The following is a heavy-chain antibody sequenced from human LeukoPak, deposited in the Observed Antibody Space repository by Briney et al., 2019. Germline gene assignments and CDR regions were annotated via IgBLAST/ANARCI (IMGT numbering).Heavy chain of an antibody. J-gene: IGHJ6*02. D-gene: IGHD2-15*01. CDR3: ASLGCSGGSCYSNYYYYGMDV. CDR2: ISAYNGNT. V-gene: IGHV1-18*01. CDR1: GYTFTSYG. Sequence: ASVKVSCKASGYTFTSYGISWVRQAPGQGLEWMGWISAYNGNTNYAQKFQGRVTITADKSTSTAYMELSSLRSEDTAVYYCASLGCSGGSCYSNYYYYGMDVWGQGTTVTVSS.